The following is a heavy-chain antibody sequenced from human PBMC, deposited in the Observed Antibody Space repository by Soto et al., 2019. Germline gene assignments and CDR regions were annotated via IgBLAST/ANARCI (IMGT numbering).Heavy chain of an antibody. V-gene: IGHV4-39*02. Sequence: PSETLSLTCTVSGDSITRSNFYWGWIRQPPGKGLEWLGSIFYSGSTFYNPALKSRVTFSVDTSKNHFSLKLSSVTAADPAVYYCARHKTTMLTVVSAFDPWGQGTRVTVSS. D-gene: IGHD3-22*01. CDR2: IFYSGST. J-gene: IGHJ5*02. CDR3: ARHKTTMLTVVSAFDP. CDR1: GDSITRSNFY.